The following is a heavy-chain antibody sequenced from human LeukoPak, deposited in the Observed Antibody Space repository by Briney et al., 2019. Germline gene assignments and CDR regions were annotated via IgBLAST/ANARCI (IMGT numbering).Heavy chain of an antibody. J-gene: IGHJ6*03. V-gene: IGHV3-48*01. CDR3: ARFAAGGSYYYYMDV. CDR2: ISSSSTTI. D-gene: IGHD6-25*01. Sequence: GGSLRLSCAASGFTFSSHSMNWVRQAPGKGLEWVSYISSSSTTIYYTDSVKGRFTISRDNSKNTLYLQMNSLRAEDTAVYYCARFAAGGSYYYYMDVWGKGTTVTVSS. CDR1: GFTFSSHS.